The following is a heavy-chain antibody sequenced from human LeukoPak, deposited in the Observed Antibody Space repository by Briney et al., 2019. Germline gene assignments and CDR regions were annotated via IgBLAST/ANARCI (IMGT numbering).Heavy chain of an antibody. D-gene: IGHD3-16*01. CDR3: ARGLSSNYYYYGMDV. CDR2: IYYSGST. Sequence: SETLSLTCSVSGDSISSSSYYWGWIRQPPGKGLEWIGSIYYSGSTYYNPSLKSRVTISVDTSKSQFSLKLSSVTAADTAVYYCARGLSSNYYYYGMDVWGQGTTVTVSS. J-gene: IGHJ6*02. CDR1: GDSISSSSYY. V-gene: IGHV4-39*07.